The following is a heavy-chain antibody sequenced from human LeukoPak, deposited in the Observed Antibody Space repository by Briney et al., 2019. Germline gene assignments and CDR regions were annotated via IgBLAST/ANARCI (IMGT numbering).Heavy chain of an antibody. CDR2: ITGDGSST. J-gene: IGHJ3*02. D-gene: IGHD3-10*01. CDR1: EFTFSTYW. CDR3: ARDSRYYYDSRNYDNVAFDM. Sequence: PGGSLRLSCAASEFTFSTYWMHWVRQAPGKGLVWVSWITGDGSSTRYADSVKGRFTISRDNAKNTLYLQMNSLRVEDTAVYYCARDSRYYYDSRNYDNVAFDMWGQGTMVTVSS. V-gene: IGHV3-74*01.